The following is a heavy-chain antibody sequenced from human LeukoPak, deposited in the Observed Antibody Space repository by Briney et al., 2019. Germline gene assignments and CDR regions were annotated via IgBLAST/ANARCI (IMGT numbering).Heavy chain of an antibody. J-gene: IGHJ4*02. CDR1: GGTFSSYA. CDR2: IIPIFGTA. Sequence: SVKVSCKASGGTFSSYAISWVRQAPGQGLEWMGGIIPIFGTANYAQKFQGRVTITTDESTSTAYMELSSLRSEDTAVCYCAREGRYDFWSGYYSGSPYFDYWGQGTLVTVSS. V-gene: IGHV1-69*05. D-gene: IGHD3-3*01. CDR3: AREGRYDFWSGYYSGSPYFDY.